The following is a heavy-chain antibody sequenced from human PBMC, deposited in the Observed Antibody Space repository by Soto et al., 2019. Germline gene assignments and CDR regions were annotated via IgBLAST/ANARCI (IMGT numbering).Heavy chain of an antibody. V-gene: IGHV4-59*01. Sequence: SETLSLTCTVSGGSISSYYWSWIRQPPGKGLEWIGYIYYSGSTNYNPSLKSRVTISVDTSKNQFSLKLSSVTAADTAVYYCARDRTRYEQLDRGWFDPWGQGTLVTVSS. CDR1: GGSISSYY. CDR3: ARDRTRYEQLDRGWFDP. J-gene: IGHJ5*02. CDR2: IYYSGST. D-gene: IGHD6-6*01.